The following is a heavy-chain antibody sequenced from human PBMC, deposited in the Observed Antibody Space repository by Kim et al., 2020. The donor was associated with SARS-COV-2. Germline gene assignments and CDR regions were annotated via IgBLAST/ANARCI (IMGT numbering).Heavy chain of an antibody. CDR1: GFTFSHYA. CDR2: IWYDGSNK. D-gene: IGHD5-12*01. Sequence: GGSLRLPCAASGFTFSHYAMHWVRQAPGKGLEWVAVIWYDGSNKNYADTVKGRFTISRDNSNNTLYLLMNSLRAEDTAVYYCARRSARGTGYYYYGMDVWGQGTTVTVSS. V-gene: IGHV3-33*01. J-gene: IGHJ6*02. CDR3: ARRSARGTGYYYYGMDV.